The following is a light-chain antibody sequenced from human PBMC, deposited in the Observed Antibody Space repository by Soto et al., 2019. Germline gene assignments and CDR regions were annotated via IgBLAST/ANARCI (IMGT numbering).Light chain of an antibody. CDR2: EAS. J-gene: IGLJ1*01. CDR1: STDFVSYNR. Sequence: QSALTQPPSVSGSPGQSVTISCTGTSTDFVSYNRVSWYQQPPGTAPKLIIYEASNRPSGVPDRFSGSKSGNTASLTISGLQAAEEADYYCSLYTSENTYVFGPGTKVTVL. V-gene: IGLV2-18*01. CDR3: SLYTSENTYV.